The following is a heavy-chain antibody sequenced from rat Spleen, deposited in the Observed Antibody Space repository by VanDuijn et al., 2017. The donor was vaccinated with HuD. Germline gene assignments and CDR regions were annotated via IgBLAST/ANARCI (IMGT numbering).Heavy chain of an antibody. D-gene: IGHD1-11*01. Sequence: EVQLEESGGGLVQPGRSLKLSCVVSGFTFSSYGMAWVRQTPKKGLEWVATISYDGSGTFYRDSVKGRFTISRDNASITLYLQMDSLRSEDTATYYCARPNYGYPFAYWGQGTLVTVSS. CDR1: GFTFSSYG. CDR3: ARPNYGYPFAY. J-gene: IGHJ3*01. CDR2: ISYDGSGT. V-gene: IGHV5-29*01.